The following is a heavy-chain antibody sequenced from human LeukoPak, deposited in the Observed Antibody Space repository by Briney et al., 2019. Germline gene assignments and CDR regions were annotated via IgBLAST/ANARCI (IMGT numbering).Heavy chain of an antibody. CDR1: GGSISSYY. J-gene: IGHJ3*02. V-gene: IGHV4-59*01. CDR3: ASSGYYDSSGYHYGAFDI. CDR2: IYYSGST. D-gene: IGHD3-22*01. Sequence: SETLSLTCTVSGGSISSYYWSWIRQPPGKGLEWIGCIYYSGSTNYNPSLKSRVTISVDTSKNQFSLKLSSVTAADTAVYYCASSGYYDSSGYHYGAFDIWGQGTMVTVSS.